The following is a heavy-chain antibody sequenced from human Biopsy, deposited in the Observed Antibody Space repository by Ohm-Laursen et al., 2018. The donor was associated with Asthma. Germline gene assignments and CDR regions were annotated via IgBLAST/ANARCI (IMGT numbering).Heavy chain of an antibody. CDR3: ARGYSGTDRIVYYYSGMEV. J-gene: IGHJ6*02. Sequence: GASVKVSCKASGDSLGSFINYAISWVRQAPRQGLEWMGGLIPVLGTADYAPMFEGRVTITADESTSTAYLELTSLGFEDTAVYYCARGYSGTDRIVYYYSGMEVWGQGTTVTVSS. CDR1: GDSLGSFINYA. D-gene: IGHD5-12*01. V-gene: IGHV1-69*13. CDR2: LIPVLGTA.